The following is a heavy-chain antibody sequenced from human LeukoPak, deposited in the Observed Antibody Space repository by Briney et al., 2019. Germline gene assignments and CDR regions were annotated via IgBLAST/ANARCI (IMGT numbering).Heavy chain of an antibody. D-gene: IGHD6-19*01. Sequence: GGSLRLSCAASGFTFDDYGMSWVRQAPGKGLEWVSGINWNGGSTGYVDSVKGRFTISRDNAKNSLYLQMNSLRAEDTALYYCARDQAGYSSGWYSYWGQGTLVTVSS. CDR3: ARDQAGYSSGWYSY. CDR1: GFTFDDYG. J-gene: IGHJ4*02. CDR2: INWNGGST. V-gene: IGHV3-20*04.